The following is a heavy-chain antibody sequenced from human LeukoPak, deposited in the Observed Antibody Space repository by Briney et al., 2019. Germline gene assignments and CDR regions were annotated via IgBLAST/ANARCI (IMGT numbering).Heavy chain of an antibody. CDR1: GFTFSFYA. J-gene: IGHJ4*02. CDR3: AKGGGIAARQGYYFDY. D-gene: IGHD6-6*01. V-gene: IGHV3-30-3*01. Sequence: PGGSLRLSCAASGFTFSFYAMHWVRQAPGKGLECVAFISYDAYNKYYADSVKGRFTISRDNSKNTLYLQMNSLRAEDTAVYYCAKGGGIAARQGYYFDYWGQGTLVTVSS. CDR2: ISYDAYNK.